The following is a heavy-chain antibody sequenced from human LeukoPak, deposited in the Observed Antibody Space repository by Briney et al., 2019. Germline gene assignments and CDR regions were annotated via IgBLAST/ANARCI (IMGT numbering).Heavy chain of an antibody. Sequence: ASVKVSCKVSGYTLTELSMHWVRQAPGQGLEWMGMINPSGGSTTYAQSFQGRVTLTRDTSTSTVYMELISLRSEDTAVYYCTRTFGSGNYQPDFDYWGQGTLVTVSS. D-gene: IGHD1-26*01. CDR1: GYTLTELS. CDR2: INPSGGST. J-gene: IGHJ4*02. V-gene: IGHV1-46*01. CDR3: TRTFGSGNYQPDFDY.